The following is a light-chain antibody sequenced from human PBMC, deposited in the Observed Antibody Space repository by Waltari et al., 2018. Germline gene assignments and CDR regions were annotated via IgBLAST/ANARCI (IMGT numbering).Light chain of an antibody. CDR2: DVS. Sequence: QSALTQPASVSGSPGQSITISCPGTSSEVGGYNYVSWYQQHPGKAPKVMIYDVSNRPSGVSNRFSGSKSGNTASLTISGLQAEDEAEYYCSSHTSNSVVVFGGGTKLTVL. CDR3: SSHTSNSVVV. J-gene: IGLJ2*01. V-gene: IGLV2-14*03. CDR1: SSEVGGYNY.